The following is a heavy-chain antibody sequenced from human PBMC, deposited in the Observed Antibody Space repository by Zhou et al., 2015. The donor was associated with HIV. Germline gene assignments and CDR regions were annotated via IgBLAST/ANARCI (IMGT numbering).Heavy chain of an antibody. J-gene: IGHJ4*02. CDR2: VVPMSGAT. CDR3: ARAARGHLEYYDFWSGYPFDY. CDR1: GTTFKDYI. Sequence: VQIVQSGAEVKKPGSSVRVSCKVSGTTFKDYIITWVRQAPGQGLEWMGRVVPMSGATDLAQKFRGKVTLTADKSTDTVFMEMRSLRSEDTAVYYCARAARGHLEYYDFWSGYPFDYWGQGTLVTVSS. V-gene: IGHV1-69*08. D-gene: IGHD3-3*01.